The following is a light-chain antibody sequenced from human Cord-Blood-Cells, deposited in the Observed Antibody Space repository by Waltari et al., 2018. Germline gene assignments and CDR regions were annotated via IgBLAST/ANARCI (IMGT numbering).Light chain of an antibody. CDR3: CSYAGSSTFDVV. V-gene: IGLV2-23*02. CDR1: SSDVGSYNL. CDR2: GVS. J-gene: IGLJ2*01. Sequence: QSALTQPASVSGSPGQSITISCTGTSSDVGSYNLVSWYQPHPGEAPKLMIYGVSKRPSGVSNRFSGSKSGNTASLTSSGLQAEDEADYYCCSYAGSSTFDVVFGGGTKLTVL.